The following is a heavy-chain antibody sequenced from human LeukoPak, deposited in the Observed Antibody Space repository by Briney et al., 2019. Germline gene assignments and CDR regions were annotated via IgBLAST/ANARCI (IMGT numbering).Heavy chain of an antibody. CDR3: ARDWAPCGGDCPSYGMDV. CDR2: ISSSGSTI. CDR1: GFTFSDYY. V-gene: IGHV3-11*01. J-gene: IGHJ6*02. Sequence: GGSLRLSCAASGFTFSDYYMSWIRQAPGKGLEWVSYISSSGSTIYYADSVKGRFTISRDNAKNSLYLQMNSLRAEDAAVYYCARDWAPCGGDCPSYGMDVWGQGTTVTVSS. D-gene: IGHD2-21*02.